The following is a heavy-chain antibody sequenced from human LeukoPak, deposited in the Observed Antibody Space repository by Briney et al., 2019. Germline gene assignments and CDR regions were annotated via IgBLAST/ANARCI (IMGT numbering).Heavy chain of an antibody. CDR2: ISGSGGST. CDR1: GLTFSSYA. J-gene: IGHJ6*02. Sequence: GGSLRLSCAASGLTFSSYAMSWVRQAPGKGLEWVSAISGSGGSTYYADSVKGRFTISRDNSKNTLYLQMNSLRAEDTAVYYCAKALGATHYYGMDVWGQGTTVTVSS. CDR3: AKALGATHYYGMDV. D-gene: IGHD1-26*01. V-gene: IGHV3-23*01.